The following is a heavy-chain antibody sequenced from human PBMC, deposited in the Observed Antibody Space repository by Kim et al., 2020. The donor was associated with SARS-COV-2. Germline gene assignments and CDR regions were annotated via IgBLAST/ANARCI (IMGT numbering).Heavy chain of an antibody. CDR3: ARIGDIVATGLDY. V-gene: IGHV4-34*01. CDR1: GGSFSGYY. D-gene: IGHD5-12*01. Sequence: SETLSLTCAVYGGSFSGYYWSWIRQPPGKGLEWIGEINHSGSTNYNPSLKSRVTISVDTSKNQFSLKLSSVTAADTAVYYCARIGDIVATGLDYWGQGTL. CDR2: INHSGST. J-gene: IGHJ4*02.